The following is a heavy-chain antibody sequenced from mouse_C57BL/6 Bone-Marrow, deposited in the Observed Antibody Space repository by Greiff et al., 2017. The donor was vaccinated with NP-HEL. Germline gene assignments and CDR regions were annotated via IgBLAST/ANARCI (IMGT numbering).Heavy chain of an antibody. J-gene: IGHJ3*01. Sequence: QVQLKESGAELVKPGASVKLSCKASGYTFTSYWMQWVKQRPGQGLEWIGEIDPSDSYTNYNQKFKGKATLTVDTSSSTAYMQLSSLTSEDSAVYYCARDLLLRSFAYWGQGTLVTVSA. CDR2: IDPSDSYT. V-gene: IGHV1-50*01. CDR1: GYTFTSYW. D-gene: IGHD1-1*01. CDR3: ARDLLLRSFAY.